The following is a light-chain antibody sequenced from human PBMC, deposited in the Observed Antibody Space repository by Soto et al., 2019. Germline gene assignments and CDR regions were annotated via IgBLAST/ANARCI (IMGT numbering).Light chain of an antibody. J-gene: IGKJ2*01. CDR2: GAS. CDR1: QSVRNNY. Sequence: EILLTQSPGTLSLSPGERATLSCRASQSVRNNYVAWYQQKPGQAPRLLISGASGRATGIPDRFSGSGSGADFTLTISRLEPGDFAVYYCQQYGSSPCTFGQGTKLEI. CDR3: QQYGSSPCT. V-gene: IGKV3-20*01.